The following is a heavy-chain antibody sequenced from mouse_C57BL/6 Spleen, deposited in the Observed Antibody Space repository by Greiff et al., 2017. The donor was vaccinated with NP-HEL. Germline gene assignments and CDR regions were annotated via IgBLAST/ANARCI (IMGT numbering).Heavy chain of an antibody. V-gene: IGHV1-82*01. CDR1: GYAFSSSW. CDR2: IYPGDGDT. Sequence: QVQLKESGPELVKPGASVKISCKASGYAFSSSWMNWVKQRPGKGLEWIGRIYPGDGDTKYNGKFKGKATLTADKSSSTAYMQLSSLTSEDSAVYFCARGHYDYGWWYFDVWGTGTTVTVSS. J-gene: IGHJ1*03. CDR3: ARGHYDYGWWYFDV. D-gene: IGHD2-4*01.